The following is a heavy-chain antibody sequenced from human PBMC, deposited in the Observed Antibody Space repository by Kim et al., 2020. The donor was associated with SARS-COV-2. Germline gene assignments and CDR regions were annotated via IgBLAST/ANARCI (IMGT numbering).Heavy chain of an antibody. CDR2: IWYDGSNK. V-gene: IGHV3-33*01. Sequence: GGSLRLSCAASGFTFSSYGMHWVRQAPGKGLEWVAVIWYDGSNKYYADSVKGRFTISRDNSKNTLYLQMNSLRAEDTAVYYCARDPGRLGVPAAIPGENWFDPWGQGTLVTVSS. CDR3: ARDPGRLGVPAAIPGENWFDP. D-gene: IGHD2-2*01. CDR1: GFTFSSYG. J-gene: IGHJ5*02.